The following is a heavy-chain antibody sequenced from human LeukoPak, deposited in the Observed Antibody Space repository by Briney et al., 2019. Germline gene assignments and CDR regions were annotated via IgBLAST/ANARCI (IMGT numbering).Heavy chain of an antibody. J-gene: IGHJ4*02. V-gene: IGHV4-34*01. CDR3: ARRRITMIVVVITTRGGFDY. CDR2: INHSGST. Sequence: SETLSLTSAVYGGSFSGYYWSWIRQPPGKGLEWIGEINHSGSTNYNPSLKSRVTISVDTSKNQFSLKLTSVTAAGTAVYYCARRRITMIVVVITTRGGFDYWGQGTLVTVSS. CDR1: GGSFSGYY. D-gene: IGHD3-22*01.